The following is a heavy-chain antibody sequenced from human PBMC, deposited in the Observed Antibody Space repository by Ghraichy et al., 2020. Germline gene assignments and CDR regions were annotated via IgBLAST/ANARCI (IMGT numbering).Heavy chain of an antibody. CDR3: GRLFRGILI. Sequence: GGSLRLSCAASGFTFSSYWMHWVRQAPGKGLVWVSRINSDGSNTHYADSVKGRFTISRDNARNTLYLQMNSLRAEDTAVYYCGRLFRGILIWGQGTMVTVSS. V-gene: IGHV3-74*01. CDR2: INSDGSNT. D-gene: IGHD1-26*01. J-gene: IGHJ3*02. CDR1: GFTFSSYW.